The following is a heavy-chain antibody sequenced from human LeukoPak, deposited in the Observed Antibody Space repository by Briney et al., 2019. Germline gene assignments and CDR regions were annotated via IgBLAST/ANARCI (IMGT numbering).Heavy chain of an antibody. CDR1: GFTFSSYW. V-gene: IGHV3-74*01. CDR2: INSDGSST. CDR3: AREAYGDYVWVNWFDP. J-gene: IGHJ5*02. Sequence: AGGSLRLSCAASGFTFSSYWMHWVRQAPGKGLVWVSRINSDGSSTTYADSVKGRFTISRDNAENTLYLQMNSLRVEDTAVYYCAREAYGDYVWVNWFDPWGQGTLVTVSS. D-gene: IGHD4-17*01.